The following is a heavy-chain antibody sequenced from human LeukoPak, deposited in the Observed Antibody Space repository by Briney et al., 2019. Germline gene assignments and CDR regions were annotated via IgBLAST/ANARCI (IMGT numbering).Heavy chain of an antibody. CDR2: ISSNGGRT. Sequence: GGSLRLSCAASGFTFSNYAMHWVRQAPGKGLEYVSAISSNGGRTYYENSVKGRLTISRDNSKNTLYLQMGSLRAEDMAVYYCARDLRLKELAYCGGDCLDYWGQGTLVTVSS. CDR3: ARDLRLKELAYCGGDCLDY. J-gene: IGHJ4*02. D-gene: IGHD2-21*02. V-gene: IGHV3-64*01. CDR1: GFTFSNYA.